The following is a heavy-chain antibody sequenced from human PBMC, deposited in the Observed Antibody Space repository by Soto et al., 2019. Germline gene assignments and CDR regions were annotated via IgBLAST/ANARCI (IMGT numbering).Heavy chain of an antibody. Sequence: GSLRLSCAASGXTFSSYAMSWVRQAPGKGLEWVSAISGSGGSTYYADAVKGRFTISRDNSKNTLYLQMNSLSAEDTAVYYCAKDQSRASLAPAYWGQGTLVTVSS. CDR3: AKDQSRASLAPAY. V-gene: IGHV3-23*01. D-gene: IGHD2-2*01. J-gene: IGHJ4*02. CDR1: GXTFSSYA. CDR2: ISGSGGST.